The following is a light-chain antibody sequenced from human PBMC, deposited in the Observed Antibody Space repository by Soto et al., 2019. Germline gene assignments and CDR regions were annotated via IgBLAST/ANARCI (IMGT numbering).Light chain of an antibody. CDR2: GAS. J-gene: IGKJ4*01. Sequence: ELFITQSPATLSVSPGERATLSCRASQSVSSNLAWYQHQPGQAPRVLIYGASTRATGFPARFSGSGSQTEFTLTISSLQYEDFAVYYCQQYNNWPLTFGGGTNVDIK. CDR1: QSVSSN. V-gene: IGKV3-15*01. CDR3: QQYNNWPLT.